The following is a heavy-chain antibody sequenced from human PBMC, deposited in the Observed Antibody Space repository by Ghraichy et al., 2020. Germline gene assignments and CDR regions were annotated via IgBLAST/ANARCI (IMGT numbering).Heavy chain of an antibody. CDR3: ARDTGTRTSEYIDF. Sequence: LSLTCAASGFTFSTYWMTWVRQAPGKGLEWVANIKQDGSEKYYVDSVKGRFTISRDNAKNSLDLQMNSLRAEDTAVYFCARDTGTRTSEYIDFWGQGTLVTVTS. D-gene: IGHD2-2*01. J-gene: IGHJ4*02. V-gene: IGHV3-7*01. CDR2: IKQDGSEK. CDR1: GFTFSTYW.